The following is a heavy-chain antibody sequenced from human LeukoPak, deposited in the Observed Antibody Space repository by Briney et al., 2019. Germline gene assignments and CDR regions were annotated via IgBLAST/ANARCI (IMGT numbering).Heavy chain of an antibody. J-gene: IGHJ5*02. V-gene: IGHV1-18*01. CDR1: GYTFTSYA. CDR3: AREFSGTFDP. D-gene: IGHD6-13*01. CDR2: ISAYNGNT. Sequence: ATVKVSCKASGYTFTSYAMHWVRQAPGQGLEWMGWISAYNGNTNYAQKLQGRVTMTTDTSTSTAYMELRSLRSDDTAVYYCAREFSGTFDPWGQGTLVTVSS.